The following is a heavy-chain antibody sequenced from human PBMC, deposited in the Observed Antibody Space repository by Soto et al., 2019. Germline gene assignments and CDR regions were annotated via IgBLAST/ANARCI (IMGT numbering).Heavy chain of an antibody. J-gene: IGHJ6*02. V-gene: IGHV3-15*07. Sequence: GGSLRLSCAASGFTFSNAWMNWVRQAPGKGLEWVGRIKSKTDGGTTDYAAPVKGRFTISRDDSKNTLYLQMNSLRAEDTAVYYCAKDILAGTVTTWGNALYYYYYGMDVWGQGTTVTVSS. CDR1: GFTFSNAW. CDR2: IKSKTDGGTT. CDR3: AKDILAGTVTTWGNALYYYYYGMDV. D-gene: IGHD4-17*01.